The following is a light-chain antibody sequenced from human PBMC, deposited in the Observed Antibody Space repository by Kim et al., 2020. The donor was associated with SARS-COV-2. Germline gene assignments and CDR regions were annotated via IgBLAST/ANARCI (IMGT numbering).Light chain of an antibody. CDR3: SSYTTIYSYV. V-gene: IGLV2-14*03. J-gene: IGLJ1*01. CDR2: GVT. CDR1: SSDIGGFDY. Sequence: QPVLTQPASVSGSPGQSITISCTGTSSDIGGFDYVSWYQQRPGKAPKLLIYGVTHRPSGFPDRFSGSKSGNTASLTISGLQAEDEADYYCSSYTTIYSYVFGTGTKVTVL.